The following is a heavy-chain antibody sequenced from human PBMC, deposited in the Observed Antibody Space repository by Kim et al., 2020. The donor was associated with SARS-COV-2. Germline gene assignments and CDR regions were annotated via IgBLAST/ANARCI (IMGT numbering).Heavy chain of an antibody. D-gene: IGHD2-2*01. CDR3: ARGVGYCSSTSCYVGWFDP. V-gene: IGHV4-34*01. Sequence: SRVTISVDTSKNQFSLKLSSVTAADTAVYYCARGVGYCSSTSCYVGWFDPWGQGTLVTVSS. J-gene: IGHJ5*02.